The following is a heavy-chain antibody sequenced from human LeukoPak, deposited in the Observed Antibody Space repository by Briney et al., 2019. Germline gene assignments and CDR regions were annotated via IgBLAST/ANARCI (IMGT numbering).Heavy chain of an antibody. CDR2: IVVGSGNT. CDR1: GFTFTSSA. Sequence: GTSVKVSCKASGFTFTSSAVQWVRQARGQRLEWIGWIVVGSGNTNYAQKFQERVTITRDMSTSTAYMELSSLRSEDTAVYYCARGYCSSTSCYFFAFDIWGQGTMVTVSS. V-gene: IGHV1-58*01. CDR3: ARGYCSSTSCYFFAFDI. D-gene: IGHD2-2*01. J-gene: IGHJ3*02.